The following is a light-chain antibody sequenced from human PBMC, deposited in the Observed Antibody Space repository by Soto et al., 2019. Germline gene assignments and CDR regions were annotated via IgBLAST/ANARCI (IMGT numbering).Light chain of an antibody. V-gene: IGKV1-33*01. CDR2: DAS. Sequence: DIQMTQSPSSLSASVGDRVTITCQASQDISNYLNWYQQKPGKARKLLIYDASNLETGVPSRFSGSGSGTDFTFTISRLQPEDIATYYCQQYDNLLITFGQGTRLELN. CDR3: QQYDNLLIT. CDR1: QDISNY. J-gene: IGKJ5*01.